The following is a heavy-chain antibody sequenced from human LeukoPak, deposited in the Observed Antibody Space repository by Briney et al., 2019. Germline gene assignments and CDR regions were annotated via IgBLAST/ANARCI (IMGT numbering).Heavy chain of an antibody. J-gene: IGHJ3*02. V-gene: IGHV4-30-4*07. CDR3: AREVTGTLAFDI. CDR1: VASINSGGYS. Sequence: SETLSLTCSVSVASINSGGYSWIWIRQPPGKGLEWIGHIYYSGSTYYNPSLQSRLIISLDSSRKQISLNLMSVTAADTAVYFCAREVTGTLAFDIWGQGTLVTVSS. D-gene: IGHD6-19*01. CDR2: IYYSGST.